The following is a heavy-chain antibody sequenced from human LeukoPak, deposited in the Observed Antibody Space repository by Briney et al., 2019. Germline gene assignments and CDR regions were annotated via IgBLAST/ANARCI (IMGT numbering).Heavy chain of an antibody. J-gene: IGHJ4*02. Sequence: GRSLRLSCAASGFTFSSYAMHWVRQAPGKGLEWVAVISYDGSNKYYADSVKGRFTISRDNARNTLYLQMNSLRVEDTALYFCATAGNYRFDYWGQGTLVTVSS. V-gene: IGHV3-30-3*01. D-gene: IGHD1-7*01. CDR3: ATAGNYRFDY. CDR1: GFTFSSYA. CDR2: ISYDGSNK.